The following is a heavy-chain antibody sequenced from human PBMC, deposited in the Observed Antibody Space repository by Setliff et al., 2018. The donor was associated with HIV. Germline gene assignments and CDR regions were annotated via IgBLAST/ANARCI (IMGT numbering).Heavy chain of an antibody. J-gene: IGHJ6*03. CDR1: GGSISSGAYY. Sequence: KPSETLSLTCSVSGGSISSGAYYWTWIRQHPGKGLEWIGEINHSGSTHYNPSLKSRFTISVDTSKNQFSLKVNSVTAADTAVYYCARGARLLAGYSDRWDYYYMAVWGKGTTVTVSS. V-gene: IGHV4-31*03. CDR2: INHSGST. D-gene: IGHD6-13*01. CDR3: ARGARLLAGYSDRWDYYYMAV.